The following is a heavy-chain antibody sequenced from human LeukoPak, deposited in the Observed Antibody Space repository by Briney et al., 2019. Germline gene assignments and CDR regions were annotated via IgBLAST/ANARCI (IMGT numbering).Heavy chain of an antibody. V-gene: IGHV3-21*01. J-gene: IGHJ5*02. D-gene: IGHD3-3*01. CDR1: GFTFSSYS. CDR2: ISSSSYI. CDR3: ASWDPDYDFWSGAGFDP. Sequence: PGGSLRLSCAASGFTFSSYSMNWVRQAPGKGLEWVSSISSSSYIYYADSVKGRFTIPRDNAKNSLYLQMNSLRAEDTAVYYCASWDPDYDFWSGAGFDPWGQGTLVTVSS.